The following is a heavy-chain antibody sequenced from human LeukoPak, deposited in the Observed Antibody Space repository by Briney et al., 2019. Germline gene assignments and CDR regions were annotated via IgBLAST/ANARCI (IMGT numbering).Heavy chain of an antibody. CDR1: GFTFNTYW. V-gene: IGHV3-7*03. CDR3: AKDFSSGWYGGAFDI. J-gene: IGHJ3*02. Sequence: GGSLRLSCAASGFTFNTYWMSWVRQAPGKGLEWVANIKQDGSEKYYVDSVKGRFTISRDNAKNSLYLQMSSLRAEDTALYYCAKDFSSGWYGGAFDIWGQGTMVTVSS. CDR2: IKQDGSEK. D-gene: IGHD6-19*01.